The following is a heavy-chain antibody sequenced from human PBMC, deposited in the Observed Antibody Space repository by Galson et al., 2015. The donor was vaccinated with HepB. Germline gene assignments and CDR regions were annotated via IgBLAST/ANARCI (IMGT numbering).Heavy chain of an antibody. CDR1: GGSISSGDYY. D-gene: IGHD4-17*01. V-gene: IGHV4-30-4*01. CDR2: IYYSGST. Sequence: LSLTCTVSGGSISSGDYYWSWIRQPPGKGLEWIGYIYYSGSTYYNPSLKSRVTISVDTSKNQFSLKLSSVTAADTAVYYCARDYGGYYRWFDPWGQGTLVTVSS. CDR3: ARDYGGYYRWFDP. J-gene: IGHJ5*02.